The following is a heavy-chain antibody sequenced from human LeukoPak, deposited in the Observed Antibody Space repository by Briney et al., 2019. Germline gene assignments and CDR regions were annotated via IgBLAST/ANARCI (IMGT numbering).Heavy chain of an antibody. CDR3: ARLATKYYYDSSGYPDAFDI. CDR2: INTNTGNP. D-gene: IGHD3-22*01. CDR1: GYTFTSYA. J-gene: IGHJ3*02. V-gene: IGHV7-4-1*02. Sequence: ASVKVSCKASGYTFTSYAMNWVRQAPGQGLEWMGWINTNTGNPTYAQGFTRRFVFSLDTSVSTAYLQISSLKAEDTAVYYCARLATKYYYDSSGYPDAFDIWGQGTMVTVSS.